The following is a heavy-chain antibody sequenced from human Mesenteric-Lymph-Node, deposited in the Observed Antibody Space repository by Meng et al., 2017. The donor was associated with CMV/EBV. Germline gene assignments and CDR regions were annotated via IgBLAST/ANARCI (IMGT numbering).Heavy chain of an antibody. J-gene: IGHJ3*02. Sequence: GGSLRLSCAASGFTFSDYPMHWVRQAPGKGLEWVAVISYIGSNKNSAESVKGRFTISRDNSKNTRYLEMNSLRVEDTAVYYCARARPSGSAWRGHAFDIWGQGTTVTVSS. V-gene: IGHV3-30-3*01. CDR3: ARARPSGSAWRGHAFDI. CDR2: ISYIGSNK. CDR1: GFTFSDYP. D-gene: IGHD1-26*01.